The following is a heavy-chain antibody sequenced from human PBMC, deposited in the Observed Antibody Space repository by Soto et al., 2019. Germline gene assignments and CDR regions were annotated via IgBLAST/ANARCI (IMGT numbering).Heavy chain of an antibody. V-gene: IGHV5-51*01. CDR3: ARTVDTAMVRNFYYYYGMDV. CDR2: IYPGDSDT. CDR1: GYSFTSYW. Sequence: PGESLKISCKGSGYSFTSYWIGWVRQMPGKGLEWMGIIYPGDSDTRYSPSFQGQVTISADKSISTAYLQWSSLKASDTAMYYCARTVDTAMVRNFYYYYGMDVWGQGTTVTRSS. D-gene: IGHD5-18*01. J-gene: IGHJ6*02.